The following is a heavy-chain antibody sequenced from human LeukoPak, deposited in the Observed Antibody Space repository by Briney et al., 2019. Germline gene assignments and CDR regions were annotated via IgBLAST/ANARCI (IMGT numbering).Heavy chain of an antibody. CDR1: GFTFSSYA. CDR2: IWYDGSNK. Sequence: PGRSLRLSCAASGFTFSSYAMHWVRQAPGKGLEWVAVIWYDGSNKYYADSVKGRFTISRDNSKNTLYLQMNSLRAEDTAVYYCARDGAPGDNYYYYYMDVWGKGTTVTVSS. CDR3: ARDGAPGDNYYYYYMDV. V-gene: IGHV3-33*08. J-gene: IGHJ6*03. D-gene: IGHD3-10*01.